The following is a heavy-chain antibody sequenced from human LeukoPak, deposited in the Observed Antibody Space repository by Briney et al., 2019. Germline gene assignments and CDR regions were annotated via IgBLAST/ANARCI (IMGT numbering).Heavy chain of an antibody. Sequence: SETLSLTCTVSGGSIGSSRNSHSWCWIRQPPGKGLEWIGTIYASGSVYYNPSLNSRVTISVDTSKNHFSLRLPSATAADTAVYYCAGLAQTGIGGRGYAEFWGQGAPVIVSS. V-gene: IGHV4-39*02. CDR1: GGSIGSSRNSHS. CDR2: IYASGSV. J-gene: IGHJ4*02. CDR3: AGLAQTGIGGRGYAEF. D-gene: IGHD2-2*01.